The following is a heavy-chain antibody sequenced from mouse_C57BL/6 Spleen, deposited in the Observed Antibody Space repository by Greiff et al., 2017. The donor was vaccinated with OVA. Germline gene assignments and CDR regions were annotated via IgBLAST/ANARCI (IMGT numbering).Heavy chain of an antibody. J-gene: IGHJ2*01. Sequence: VQLQQPGAELVRPGSSVKLSCKASGYTFTSYWMHWVKQRPIQGLEWIGNIDPSDSETHYNQKFKDKATLTVDKSSSTAYMQLSSLTSEDSAVYYCARHGSSFYFDYWGQGTTLTVSS. CDR1: GYTFTSYW. CDR3: ARHGSSFYFDY. CDR2: IDPSDSET. V-gene: IGHV1-52*01. D-gene: IGHD1-1*01.